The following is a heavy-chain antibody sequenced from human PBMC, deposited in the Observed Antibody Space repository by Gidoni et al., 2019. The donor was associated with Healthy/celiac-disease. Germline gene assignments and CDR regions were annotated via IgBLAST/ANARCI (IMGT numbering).Heavy chain of an antibody. CDR2: IKSKTDGGTT. V-gene: IGHV3-15*01. CDR1: GFTFSNAW. J-gene: IGHJ4*02. Sequence: EVQLVESGGGLVKPGGSLRLSCAASGFTFSNAWMSWVRQAPGKGLEWVGRIKSKTDGGTTDYAAPVKGRFTISRDDSKNTLYLQMNSLKTEDTAVYYCTTEAVDTAMVWAFGYWGQGTLVTVSS. D-gene: IGHD5-18*01. CDR3: TTEAVDTAMVWAFGY.